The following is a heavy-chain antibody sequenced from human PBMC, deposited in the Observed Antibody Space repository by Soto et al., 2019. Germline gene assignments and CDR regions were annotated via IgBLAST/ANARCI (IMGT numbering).Heavy chain of an antibody. Sequence: GGSLRLSCAASGFTFSSYAMSWVRQAPGKGLEWVSAISGSGGSTYYADSVKGRFTISRDNSKNTLYLQMNSLRAEDTAVYYCAKDENYDNSGYPYYFDYWGQGTLVTVSA. CDR2: ISGSGGST. V-gene: IGHV3-23*01. J-gene: IGHJ4*02. CDR1: GFTFSSYA. D-gene: IGHD3-22*01. CDR3: AKDENYDNSGYPYYFDY.